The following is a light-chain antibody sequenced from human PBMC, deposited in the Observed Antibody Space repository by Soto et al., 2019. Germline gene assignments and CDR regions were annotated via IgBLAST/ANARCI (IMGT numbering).Light chain of an antibody. CDR1: LGVSSN. V-gene: IGKV3-15*01. CDR3: QQYIRWPPWT. CDR2: GAS. Sequence: MTQSPATLSVSPGDRVTLSCRASLGVSSNLAWYQQKPGQAPRLLIYGASILAPGVPSRFSGSGSGTEFTLTINSLQSDEVADYYCQQYIRWPPWTFGQGTKVDI. J-gene: IGKJ1*01.